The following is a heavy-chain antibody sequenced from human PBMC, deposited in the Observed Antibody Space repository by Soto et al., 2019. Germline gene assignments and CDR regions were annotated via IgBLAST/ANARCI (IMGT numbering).Heavy chain of an antibody. CDR1: ADSISNYY. D-gene: IGHD6-13*01. J-gene: IGHJ3*02. CDR2: IYYSGST. Sequence: QVQLQESGPGLVKPSETLSLTCTVSADSISNYYWSWIRQPPGKGLEWIGYIYYSGSTHYNPSLKIRVTISVDTSKNQFSLKLSSVTAADTAVYYCARHLWVGSSWYLGALDIWGQGTMVTVSS. V-gene: IGHV4-59*08. CDR3: ARHLWVGSSWYLGALDI.